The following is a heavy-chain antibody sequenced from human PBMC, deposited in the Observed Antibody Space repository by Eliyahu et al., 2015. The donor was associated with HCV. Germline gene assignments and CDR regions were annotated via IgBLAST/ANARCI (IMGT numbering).Heavy chain of an antibody. V-gene: IGHV1-18*04. CDR1: GYXFTSYA. CDR3: ARTAHTISVAGXQGDH. D-gene: IGHD6-19*01. Sequence: QVQLVQSGAEVRKPGASVKVXCXASGYXFTSYAFXWVRQAPGQGPEWMGWISAYSGDTNYAQKFQGRVTMTTDTSTSTAYMELRGLRSDDTAVYYCARTAHTISVAGXQGDHWGQGTLVTVSS. J-gene: IGHJ4*02. CDR2: ISAYSGDT.